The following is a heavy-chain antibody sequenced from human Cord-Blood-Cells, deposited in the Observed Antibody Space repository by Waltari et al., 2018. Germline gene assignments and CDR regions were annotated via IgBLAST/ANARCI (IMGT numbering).Heavy chain of an antibody. CDR2: ISYDGSNK. J-gene: IGHJ3*02. Sequence: QVQLVESGGGVVQPGRSLRLSCAASGFTFSSYGMPWVRQAPGKGLEWVAVISYDGSNKYYADSVKGRFTISRDNSKNTLYLQMNSLRAEDTAVYYCANPNWGGDAFDIWGQGTMVTVSS. CDR3: ANPNWGGDAFDI. CDR1: GFTFSSYG. V-gene: IGHV3-30*18. D-gene: IGHD7-27*01.